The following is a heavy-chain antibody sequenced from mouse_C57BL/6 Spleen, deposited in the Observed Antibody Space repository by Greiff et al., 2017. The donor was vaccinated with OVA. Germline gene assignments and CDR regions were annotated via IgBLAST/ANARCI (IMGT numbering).Heavy chain of an antibody. Sequence: QVQLKQSGAELARPGASVKLSCKASGYTFTSYGISWVKQRTGQGLEWIGEIYPRSGNTYYNEKFKGKATLTADKSSSTAYMELRSLTSEDSAVYFCARRITTNFDYWGQGTTLTVSS. V-gene: IGHV1-81*01. CDR3: ARRITTNFDY. CDR2: IYPRSGNT. CDR1: GYTFTSYG. D-gene: IGHD1-1*01. J-gene: IGHJ2*01.